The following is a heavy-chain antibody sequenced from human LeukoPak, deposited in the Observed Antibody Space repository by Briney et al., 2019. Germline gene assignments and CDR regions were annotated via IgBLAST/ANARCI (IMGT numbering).Heavy chain of an antibody. CDR3: ARGPRSFDY. V-gene: IGHV3-48*03. CDR2: ISSSGSTI. J-gene: IGHJ4*01. Sequence: GGSLRLSCAASGFTFSSYEMNWVRQAPGKGLEWVSYISSSGSTIYYADSVKGRFTISRDNAKNSLYLQMNSLRAEDTAVFYCARGPRSFDYWGQGALVTVSS. CDR1: GFTFSSYE.